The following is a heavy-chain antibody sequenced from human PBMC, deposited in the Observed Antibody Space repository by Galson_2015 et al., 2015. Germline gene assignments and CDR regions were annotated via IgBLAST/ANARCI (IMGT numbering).Heavy chain of an antibody. CDR1: GYDFPGYW. V-gene: IGHV5-51*01. CDR3: ARDRSGGASDI. D-gene: IGHD3-10*01. Sequence: QSGAEVKKPGESLTISCKGSGYDFPGYWIAWVRQVPGKGLEWMGIIYPGDSNTQYSPSFQGQVTISADKSITTTYLQWSSLEASDTAIYYCARDRSGGASDIWGQGTMVSVSS. J-gene: IGHJ3*02. CDR2: IYPGDSNT.